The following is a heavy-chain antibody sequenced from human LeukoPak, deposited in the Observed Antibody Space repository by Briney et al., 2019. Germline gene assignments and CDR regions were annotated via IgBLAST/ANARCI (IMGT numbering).Heavy chain of an antibody. Sequence: PSRSLRLSCAASGFTFDDFAMHWVRQSPGKGLEWVSGISWNSDTTAYADSVKGRFTISRDNANNSLYLLMNSLRSEDTAFYYCAKAPHYYTSATYWDYFENWGQGSLVTVSS. CDR2: ISWNSDTT. J-gene: IGHJ4*02. D-gene: IGHD3-10*01. V-gene: IGHV3-9*01. CDR1: GFTFDDFA. CDR3: AKAPHYYTSATYWDYFEN.